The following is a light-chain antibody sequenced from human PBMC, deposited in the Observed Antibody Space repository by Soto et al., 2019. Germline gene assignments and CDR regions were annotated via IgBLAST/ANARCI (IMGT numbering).Light chain of an antibody. Sequence: QSVLTQPPSASGTPGQRVTISCSGSSSNIGSNTVNWYQQLPGTAHKLLIYSNNQRHSGVHDRFSGSKSCTSASLAISGLQSEDEADYYCAAWDDSLNGAVFGGGTQLTVL. J-gene: IGLJ7*01. CDR1: SSNIGSNT. V-gene: IGLV1-44*01. CDR3: AAWDDSLNGAV. CDR2: SNN.